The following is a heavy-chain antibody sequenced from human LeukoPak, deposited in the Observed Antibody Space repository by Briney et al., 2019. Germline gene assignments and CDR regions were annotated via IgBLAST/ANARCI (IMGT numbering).Heavy chain of an antibody. CDR2: INHSGST. J-gene: IGHJ4*02. CDR1: GGSFSGYY. CDR3: TLSGCSVYLDY. V-gene: IGHV4-34*03. Sequence: PSETLSLTCAVYGGSFSGYYWSWIRQPPGKGLEWIGEINHSGSTNYNPSLKSRVTISVDTSKNQFSLKLSSVTAADTAVYYCTLSGCSVYLDYWGQGTLVTVSS. D-gene: IGHD6-19*01.